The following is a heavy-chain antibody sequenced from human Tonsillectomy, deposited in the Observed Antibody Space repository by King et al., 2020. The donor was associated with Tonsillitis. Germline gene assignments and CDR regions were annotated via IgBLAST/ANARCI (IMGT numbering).Heavy chain of an antibody. J-gene: IGHJ3*01. CDR2: IDWVDDK. V-gene: IGHV2-70*04. CDR3: ARDRSGFDV. D-gene: IGHD3-3*01. CDR1: GFSPNTIGRR. Sequence: VTLKESGPALVKPTETLTLTCTFSGFSPNTIGRRVSWIRQPPGKALEWLARIDWVDDKFYNTSLKTRLTISKDTSKNHVVLTMTNMDPVDTATYYCARDRSGFDVWGQGTMVTVSS.